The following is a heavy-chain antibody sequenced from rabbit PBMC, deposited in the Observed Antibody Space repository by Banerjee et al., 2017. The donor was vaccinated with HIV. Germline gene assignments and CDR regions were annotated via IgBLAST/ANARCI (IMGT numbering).Heavy chain of an antibody. Sequence: QEQLEESGGDLVKPEGSLTLTCTASGFSFSNGYVMCWVRQAPGKGLEWIACINTISGDTVYATWAKGRFTISKASWTTVTLQMTSLTAADTATYFCARDWYDDYGDWRLWGPGTLVTVS. CDR3: ARDWYDDYGDWRL. J-gene: IGHJ4*01. D-gene: IGHD2-1*01. CDR2: INTISGDT. V-gene: IGHV1S45*01. CDR1: GFSFSNGYV.